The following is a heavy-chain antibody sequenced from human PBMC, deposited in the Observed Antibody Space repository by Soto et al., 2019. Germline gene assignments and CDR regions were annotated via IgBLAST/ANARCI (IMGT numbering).Heavy chain of an antibody. Sequence: SETLSLTCTVSGGSISSGGYFWSWIRQHPGKGLEWIGYIYYSGSTYYNPSLKSRVTISVDTSKNQFSLKLSSVTAADTAVYYCARKDYYDSRVYGFDYSGQGTLVTVSS. V-gene: IGHV4-31*03. CDR1: GGSISSGGYF. CDR2: IYYSGST. CDR3: ARKDYYDSRVYGFDY. J-gene: IGHJ4*02. D-gene: IGHD3-22*01.